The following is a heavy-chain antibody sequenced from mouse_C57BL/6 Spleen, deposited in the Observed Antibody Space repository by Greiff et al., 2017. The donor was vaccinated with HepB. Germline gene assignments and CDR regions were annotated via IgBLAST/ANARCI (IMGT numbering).Heavy chain of an antibody. V-gene: IGHV1-82*01. CDR1: GYAFSSSW. Sequence: VQLQQSGPELVKPGASVKISCKASGYAFSSSWMNWVKQRPGKGLEWIGRIYPGDGDTNYNGKFKGKATLTADKSSSTAYMQLSSLTSEDSAVYFCASLMDYGSSYGDYFDYWGQGTTLTVSS. CDR3: ASLMDYGSSYGDYFDY. J-gene: IGHJ2*01. CDR2: IYPGDGDT. D-gene: IGHD1-1*01.